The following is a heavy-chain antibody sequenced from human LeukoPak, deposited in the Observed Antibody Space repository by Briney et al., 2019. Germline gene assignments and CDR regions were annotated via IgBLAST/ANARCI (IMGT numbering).Heavy chain of an antibody. Sequence: ASVKVSFKASGGTFSSYAISWVRQAPGQGLEWMGGIIPIFGTANYAQKFQGRVTITTDESTSTAYMELSSLRSEDTAVYYCARGRGVYDLDYWGQGTLVTVSS. V-gene: IGHV1-69*05. CDR2: IIPIFGTA. D-gene: IGHD5/OR15-5a*01. CDR3: ARGRGVYDLDY. J-gene: IGHJ4*02. CDR1: GGTFSSYA.